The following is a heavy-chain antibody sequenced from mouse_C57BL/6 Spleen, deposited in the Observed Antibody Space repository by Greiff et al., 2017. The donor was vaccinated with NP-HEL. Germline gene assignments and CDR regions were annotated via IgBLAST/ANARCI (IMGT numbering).Heavy chain of an antibody. Sequence: QVQLKQSGPELVKPGASVKISCKASGYSFTSYYIHWVKQRPGQGLEWIGWIYPGSGNTKYNEKFKGKATLTADTSSSTAYMQLSSLTSEDSAVYYCARGYGNWYFDVWGTGTTVTVSS. CDR2: IYPGSGNT. J-gene: IGHJ1*03. CDR1: GYSFTSYY. V-gene: IGHV1-66*01. D-gene: IGHD2-10*02. CDR3: ARGYGNWYFDV.